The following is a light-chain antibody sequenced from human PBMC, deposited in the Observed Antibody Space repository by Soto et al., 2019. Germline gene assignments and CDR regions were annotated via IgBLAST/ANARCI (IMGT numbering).Light chain of an antibody. V-gene: IGLV2-23*02. J-gene: IGLJ2*01. Sequence: QSALTQSASVSGSPGQSITISCTGSSRDVGNYNLVSWYQQHPGKAPKLMIYEVSKRPSGVANRFSDSKSGNTASLTISGLQAEDEADYYCCSYAGSSTYVVFGGGTKLTVL. CDR1: SRDVGNYNL. CDR3: CSYAGSSTYVV. CDR2: EVS.